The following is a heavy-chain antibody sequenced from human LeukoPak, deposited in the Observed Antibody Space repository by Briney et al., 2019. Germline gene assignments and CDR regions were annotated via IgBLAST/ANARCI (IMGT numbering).Heavy chain of an antibody. CDR2: ISGSGGST. D-gene: IGHD1-26*01. CDR1: GFTFSSYA. Sequence: PGGSLRLSCAASGFTFSSYAMSWVRQAPGKGLEWVSAISGSGGSTDYADSVKGRSTISRDNSKNTLYLQMNSLRAEDTAIYYCAKDPTVGTTNYFDYWGQGTLVTVSS. CDR3: AKDPTVGTTNYFDY. J-gene: IGHJ4*02. V-gene: IGHV3-23*01.